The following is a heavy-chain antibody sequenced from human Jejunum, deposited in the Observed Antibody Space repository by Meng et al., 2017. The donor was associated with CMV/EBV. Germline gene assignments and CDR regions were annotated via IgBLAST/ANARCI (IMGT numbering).Heavy chain of an antibody. J-gene: IGHJ4*02. V-gene: IGHV3-23*01. D-gene: IGHD3-3*01. CDR2: ISGSGGRT. CDR1: GFTFSSYA. Sequence: GFTFSSYAMSWVRQAPGKGPEWVSVISGSGGRTDYAGFVKGRFTISRDDSKNTLYMEMNSLRAEDTAVYYCAEREASTVFGVAFDYWGQGTLVTVSS. CDR3: AEREASTVFGVAFDY.